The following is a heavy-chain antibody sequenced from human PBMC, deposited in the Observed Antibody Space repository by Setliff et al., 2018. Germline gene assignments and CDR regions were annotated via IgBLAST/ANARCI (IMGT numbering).Heavy chain of an antibody. Sequence: KASETLSLTCTVSGGSISTSSHHWVWIRQSPGKGLEWIGTIYSSGTTYYNLSLKSRVTISLDTSKSQFSLNLGSVTAADPAVYYCTRRPRGRAAFDIWGQGTMVTVSS. J-gene: IGHJ3*02. CDR3: TRRPRGRAAFDI. CDR1: GGSISTSSHH. CDR2: IYSSGTT. D-gene: IGHD3-10*01. V-gene: IGHV4-39*01.